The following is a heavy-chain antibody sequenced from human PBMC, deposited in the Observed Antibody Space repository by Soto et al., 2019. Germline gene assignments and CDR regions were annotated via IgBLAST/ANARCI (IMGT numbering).Heavy chain of an antibody. V-gene: IGHV1-69*01. J-gene: IGHJ6*02. CDR2: IIPISETT. CDR3: ARSQGSSTSLEIYYYYYYGMDV. D-gene: IGHD2-2*01. CDR1: GGTFSSYA. Sequence: QVQLVQSGAEVKKPGSSVKVSCKASGGTFSSYAISWVRQAPGQGLEWMGGIIPISETTNYAQKFQGRVTITADESKSTAYMELSSLRSEDTAVYYCARSQGSSTSLEIYYYYYYGMDVWGQGPRSPSP.